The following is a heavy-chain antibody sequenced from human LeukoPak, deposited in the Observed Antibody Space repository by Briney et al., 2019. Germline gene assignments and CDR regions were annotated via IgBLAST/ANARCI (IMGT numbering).Heavy chain of an antibody. Sequence: SVKVSCKASGGTFSSYAISWVRQAPGQGLEWMGGIIPIFGTANYAQKFQGRVTITADESTSTAYMELSSLRSEDTAVYYCARPLTSHSYYYYMDVWGKGTTVTVSS. J-gene: IGHJ6*03. CDR3: ARPLTSHSYYYYMDV. CDR2: IIPIFGTA. CDR1: GGTFSSYA. V-gene: IGHV1-69*01. D-gene: IGHD3-16*01.